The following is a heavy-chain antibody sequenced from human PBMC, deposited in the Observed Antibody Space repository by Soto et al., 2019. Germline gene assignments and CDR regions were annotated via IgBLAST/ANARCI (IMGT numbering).Heavy chain of an antibody. CDR2: ISAYNGNT. Sequence: GAPLKVSCKASGYSFTSYGISWVRQAPGQGLEWMGWISAYNGNTNYAQKLQGRVTMTTDTSTSTAYMELRSLRSDDTAVYYRARDGIVVVPAAIGWFGPWGEGTLVTVSS. D-gene: IGHD2-2*01. CDR3: ARDGIVVVPAAIGWFGP. CDR1: GYSFTSYG. V-gene: IGHV1-18*01. J-gene: IGHJ5*02.